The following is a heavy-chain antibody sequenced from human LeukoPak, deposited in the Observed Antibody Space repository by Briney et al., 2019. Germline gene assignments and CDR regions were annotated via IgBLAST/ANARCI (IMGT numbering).Heavy chain of an antibody. CDR3: AREKTSIAADYYYYYYYMDV. V-gene: IGHV4-38-2*02. Sequence: SETLSLTCTVSGYSISSGYFWGWIRQPPGKGLEWIGSFYHSGITYYNPSLKSRVTISRDTSKNQFSLKLNSVTAADTAVYYCAREKTSIAADYYYYYYYMDVWGKGTTVTISS. J-gene: IGHJ6*03. CDR1: GYSISSGYF. D-gene: IGHD6-13*01. CDR2: FYHSGIT.